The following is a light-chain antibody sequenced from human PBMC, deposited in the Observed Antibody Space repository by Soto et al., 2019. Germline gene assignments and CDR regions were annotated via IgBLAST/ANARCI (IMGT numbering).Light chain of an antibody. CDR3: QQYDSWPPSFT. CDR1: QRVASY. J-gene: IGKJ2*01. CDR2: GAS. V-gene: IGKV3-15*01. Sequence: EIVMTQSPATLSVSLGDRATLSCRASQRVASYLAWYQQNPGQAPRLLIYGASTRATGIPARFSGSGSETDFTLTISSLQSEDFAVYYCQQYDSWPPSFTFGQGTKLEIK.